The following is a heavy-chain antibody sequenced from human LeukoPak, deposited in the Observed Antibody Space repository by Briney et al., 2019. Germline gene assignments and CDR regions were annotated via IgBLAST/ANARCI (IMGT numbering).Heavy chain of an antibody. J-gene: IGHJ6*02. D-gene: IGHD5-18*01. CDR3: ARDPTAMAVGVGMDV. CDR2: SNPSGGST. Sequence: ASVRVSCKASGNSVTSYYMYGVRQAPGQGLEWMGMSNPSGGSTSYVQKFQGRVTMTRDTSTNTVYMELSSLRSEDTAVYYCARDPTAMAVGVGMDVWGQGTTVTVSS. V-gene: IGHV1-46*01. CDR1: GNSVTSYY.